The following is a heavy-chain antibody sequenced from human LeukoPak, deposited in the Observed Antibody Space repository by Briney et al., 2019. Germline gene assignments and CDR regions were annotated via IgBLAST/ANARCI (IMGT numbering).Heavy chain of an antibody. D-gene: IGHD1-26*01. CDR3: ARDSGSGSNDH. CDR2: ISAGNGNT. Sequence: GASVTVSCKASGYTFTSYAIHWVRQAPGQRLEWMGWISAGNGNTKYSQNFQGRVTFISNTSATTAFMELSSLRSEDAAVYYCARDSGSGSNDHWGQGTLVTVSS. V-gene: IGHV1-3*01. J-gene: IGHJ5*02. CDR1: GYTFTSYA.